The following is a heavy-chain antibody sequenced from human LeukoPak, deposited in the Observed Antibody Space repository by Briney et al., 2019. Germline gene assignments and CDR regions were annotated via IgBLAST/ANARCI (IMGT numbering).Heavy chain of an antibody. CDR3: AKDLLQDYDFWSGYYTGMDV. Sequence: GGSLRLSCAASGSTFSSYAMSWVRQAPGKGLEWVSAISGSGGSTYYADSVKGRFTISRDNSKNTLYLQMNSLRAEDTAAYYCAKDLLQDYDFWSGYYTGMDVWGKGTKVTVSS. V-gene: IGHV3-23*01. D-gene: IGHD3-3*01. CDR1: GSTFSSYA. J-gene: IGHJ6*03. CDR2: ISGSGGST.